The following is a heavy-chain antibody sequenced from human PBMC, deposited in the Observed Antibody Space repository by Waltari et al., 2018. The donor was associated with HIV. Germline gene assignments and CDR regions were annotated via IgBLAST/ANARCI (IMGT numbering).Heavy chain of an antibody. J-gene: IGHJ5*02. Sequence: EVQLVESGGALVQPGGSLRLSCAASGFTFGRYAMHGVRQTPGKGLEYVSTITSNGRDAYYAESVEGRFTISRDNSKNTLYLQMGSLRAEDVAVYYCARGVYDSTAYRNYFDPWGQGTLVTVSS. D-gene: IGHD3-22*01. CDR2: ITSNGRDA. V-gene: IGHV3-64*07. CDR1: GFTFGRYA. CDR3: ARGVYDSTAYRNYFDP.